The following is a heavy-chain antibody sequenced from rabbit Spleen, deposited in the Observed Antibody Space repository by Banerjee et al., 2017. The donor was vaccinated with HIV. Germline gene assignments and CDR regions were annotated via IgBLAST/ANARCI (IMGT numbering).Heavy chain of an antibody. CDR3: VRDIWYFKL. V-gene: IGHV1S45*01. Sequence: QEQLVESGGGLVQPGGSLKLSCTASGFSFSNKAVMCWVRQAPGKGLEWIACINAVTGKAVYASWAKGRFTFSKTSSTTVTLQMTSLTAADTATYFCVRDIWYFKLWGQGTLVTVS. CDR1: GFSFSNKAV. J-gene: IGHJ4*01. CDR2: INAVTGKA.